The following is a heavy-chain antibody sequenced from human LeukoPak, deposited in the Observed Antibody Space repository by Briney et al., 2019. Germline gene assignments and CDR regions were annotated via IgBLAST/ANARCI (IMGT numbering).Heavy chain of an antibody. Sequence: GGSLRLSCAASGGAFSSYGMGWVRQAPGTGLVSLSSITRSPRTTSYADSVHRPFPISRDNSRNTLYLQLNSLRAEDTAVYYCAKDRPRFDSRGQGTLATVSS. CDR1: GGAFSSYG. CDR3: AKDRPRFDS. J-gene: IGHJ4*02. V-gene: IGHV3-23*01. CDR2: ITRSPRTT.